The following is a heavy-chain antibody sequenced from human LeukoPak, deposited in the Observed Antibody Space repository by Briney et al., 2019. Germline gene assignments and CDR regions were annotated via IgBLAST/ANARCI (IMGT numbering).Heavy chain of an antibody. D-gene: IGHD3-22*01. Sequence: QSGGSLRRTCAASGFSLSSYALSWVRQAPGKGLEWVSGISGSGISTYYADSVKGRFTISRDNSKNTLYLQMNSLRVEDTAVYYCAKSWNYYDSSGDDALDIWGQGTMVTVSS. CDR3: AKSWNYYDSSGDDALDI. J-gene: IGHJ3*02. CDR2: ISGSGIST. CDR1: GFSLSSYA. V-gene: IGHV3-23*01.